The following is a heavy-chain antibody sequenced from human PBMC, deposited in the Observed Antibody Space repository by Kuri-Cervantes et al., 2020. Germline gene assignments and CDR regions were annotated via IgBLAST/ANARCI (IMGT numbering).Heavy chain of an antibody. D-gene: IGHD6-13*01. V-gene: IGHV3-7*03. CDR2: IKQDGSEK. CDR3: TRARYSSSWYDY. Sequence: GESLKISCAASGFTFSNYCMSWVRQAPGKGLEWVAKIKQDGSEKYYVDSVKGRFTISRDDSKSIAYLQMNSLKTEDTAVYYCTRARYSSSWYDYWGQGTLVTVSS. CDR1: GFTFSNYC. J-gene: IGHJ4*02.